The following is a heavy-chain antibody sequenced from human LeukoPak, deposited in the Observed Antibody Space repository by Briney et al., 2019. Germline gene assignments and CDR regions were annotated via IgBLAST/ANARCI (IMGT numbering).Heavy chain of an antibody. J-gene: IGHJ4*02. D-gene: IGHD3-22*01. CDR2: ISGSGGST. CDR1: GFTFSSYA. CDR3: AKATRDDSSGYPPSPDY. Sequence: GGSLRLSCAASGFTFSSYAMSWVRQAPGKGLEWVSAISGSGGSTYYADSVKGRFTISRDNSKNTPYLQMNSLRAEDTAVYYCAKATRDDSSGYPPSPDYWGRGTLVTVSS. V-gene: IGHV3-23*01.